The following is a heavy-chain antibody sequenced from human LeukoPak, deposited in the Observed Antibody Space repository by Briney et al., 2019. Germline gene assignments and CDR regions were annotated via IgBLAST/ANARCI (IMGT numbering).Heavy chain of an antibody. CDR1: GGSFSGYY. D-gene: IGHD5-18*01. CDR2: INHSGST. Sequence: SETLSLTCAVYGGSFSGYYWSWIRQPPGKGLEWIGEINHSGSTNYNPSLKSRVTISVDTSKNQFSLKLSSVTAADTAVYYCARRRIQLWSRGWFDPWGQGTLVTVSS. J-gene: IGHJ5*02. V-gene: IGHV4-34*01. CDR3: ARRRIQLWSRGWFDP.